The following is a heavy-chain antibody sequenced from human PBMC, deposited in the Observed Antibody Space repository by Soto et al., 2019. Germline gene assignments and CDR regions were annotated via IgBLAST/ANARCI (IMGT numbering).Heavy chain of an antibody. J-gene: IGHJ6*02. CDR1: GFTFNNYA. D-gene: IGHD5-12*01. V-gene: IGHV3-23*01. Sequence: EVQLLESGGGLVQPGGSLRLSCAASGFTFNNYAMTWVRQAPGKGLEWVSAISGSGDTAYYADSVRGRFTISGDNSKNTLFLQMNSLRAEDTARYYCAKDRDIAYHLEGGFYYSGMDVWGQGTTVTVSS. CDR2: ISGSGDTA. CDR3: AKDRDIAYHLEGGFYYSGMDV.